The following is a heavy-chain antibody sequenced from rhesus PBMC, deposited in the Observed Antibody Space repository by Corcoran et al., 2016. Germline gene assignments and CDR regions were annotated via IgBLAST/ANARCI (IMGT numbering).Heavy chain of an antibody. D-gene: IGHD1-1*01. CDR2: IDSSGST. J-gene: IGHJ4*01. CDR1: GVSLSSTS. CDR3: AREGRNYKAAFDY. Sequence: QVQLQESVPGLVMPSETLSLTCAVSGVSLSSTSCSWIRQAPGKGLEWSGRIDSSGSTYYNPSLKSRVTLSVDTSKNQLSLKLSSVTAADTAVYYCAREGRNYKAAFDYWGQGVLVTVSS. V-gene: IGHV4S11*01.